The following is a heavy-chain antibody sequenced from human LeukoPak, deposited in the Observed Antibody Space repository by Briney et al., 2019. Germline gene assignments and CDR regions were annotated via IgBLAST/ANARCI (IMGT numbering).Heavy chain of an antibody. Sequence: SGPTLVNPTQTLTLTCTFSGFSLTTSGVGVGWIRQPPGKALEWLGVIYWNDDNSYIPSLRSRLSITKDTSKNQVVLTMTNMDPVDTATYYCAQLRSGIRDGYNWGLDYWGQGTLVTVSS. D-gene: IGHD5-24*01. CDR1: GFSLTTSGVG. J-gene: IGHJ4*02. CDR2: IYWNDDN. V-gene: IGHV2-5*01. CDR3: AQLRSGIRDGYNWGLDY.